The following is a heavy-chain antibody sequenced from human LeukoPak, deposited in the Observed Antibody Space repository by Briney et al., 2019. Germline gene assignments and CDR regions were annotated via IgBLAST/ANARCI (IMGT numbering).Heavy chain of an antibody. V-gene: IGHV1-2*02. CDR2: INPNSGGT. J-gene: IGHJ5*02. D-gene: IGHD6-19*01. CDR1: GYTFTGYY. CDR3: ARDSSEAVAGTNWFDP. Sequence: ASVKVSCKASGYTFTGYYMHWVRQAPGQGLEWMGWINPNSGGTNYAQKFQGRVTMTRDTSISTAYMELSRLRSDDTAVYYCARDSSEAVAGTNWFDPWGQGTLVTVSS.